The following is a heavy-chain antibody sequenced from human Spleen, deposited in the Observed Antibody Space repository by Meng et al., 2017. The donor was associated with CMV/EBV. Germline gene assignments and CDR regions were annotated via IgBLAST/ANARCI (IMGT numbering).Heavy chain of an antibody. CDR3: ARKADFWSGYLLY. V-gene: IGHV3-48*03. J-gene: IGHJ4*02. Sequence: GGSLRLSCEASAFTFSSYEMNWVRQAPGRGLEWISYISGSGSAIYYADSVKGRFTISRDNAKNSLYLQMNSLRAEDTAVYYCARKADFWSGYLLYWGQGTPVTVSS. CDR1: AFTFSSYE. D-gene: IGHD3-3*01. CDR2: ISGSGSAI.